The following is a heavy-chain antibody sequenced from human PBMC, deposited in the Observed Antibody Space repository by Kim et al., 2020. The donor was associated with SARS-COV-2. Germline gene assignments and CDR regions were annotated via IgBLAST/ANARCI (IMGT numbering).Heavy chain of an antibody. CDR2: IYYSGST. CDR3: ARVGEVEQWRGYNWYFDL. V-gene: IGHV4-59*13. Sequence: SETLSLTCTVSGGSISSYYWSWIRQPPGKGLEWIGYIYYSGSTNYNPSLKSRVTISVDTSKNQFSLKLSAVTAADTAVYYCARVGEVEQWRGYNWYFDLWGRGTLVTVSS. CDR1: GGSISSYY. J-gene: IGHJ2*01. D-gene: IGHD6-19*01.